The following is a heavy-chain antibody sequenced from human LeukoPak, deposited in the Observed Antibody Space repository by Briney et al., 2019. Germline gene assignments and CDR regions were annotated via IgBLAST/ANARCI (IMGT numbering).Heavy chain of an antibody. V-gene: IGHV3-30-3*01. CDR1: GFTFSDYY. Sequence: GGSLRLSCAASGFTFSDYYMSWIRQAPGKGLEWVAVISYDGSNKYYADSVKGRFTISRDNSKNTLYLQMNSLRAEDTAVYYCARAKAVVAAYFDYWGQGTLVTVSS. CDR3: ARAKAVVAAYFDY. D-gene: IGHD2-15*01. CDR2: ISYDGSNK. J-gene: IGHJ4*02.